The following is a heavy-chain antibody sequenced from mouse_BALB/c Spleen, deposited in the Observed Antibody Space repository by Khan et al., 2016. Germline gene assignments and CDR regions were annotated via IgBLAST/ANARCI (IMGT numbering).Heavy chain of an antibody. Sequence: QVQLQQPGTELVRPGASVKLSCKASGYSFTRYWMNWVKQRPGQGLEWIGMIHPSASESRLNQKFKGKATLTVDNSSRIAYMQLSSPTSEASAVYYCTRSAYGNHPYYAIDYWGQGTSVTVSS. CDR1: GYSFTRYW. J-gene: IGHJ4*01. CDR2: IHPSASES. V-gene: IGHV1-74*01. D-gene: IGHD2-1*01. CDR3: TRSAYGNHPYYAIDY.